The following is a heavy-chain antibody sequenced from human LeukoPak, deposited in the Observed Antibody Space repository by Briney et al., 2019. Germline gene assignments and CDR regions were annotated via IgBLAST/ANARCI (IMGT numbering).Heavy chain of an antibody. V-gene: IGHV4-4*02. CDR1: SGSISSTTW. D-gene: IGHD1-26*01. CDR2: INHSGNT. J-gene: IGHJ4*02. Sequence: SETLSLTCAVSSGSISSTTWWSWVRQPPGKGLEWIGEINHSGNTYYNPSLTGRVTISVDRSDNQFSRKVNSVTAADTAVYYCALGYHDVWERWGQGTLVTVSS. CDR3: ALGYHDVWER.